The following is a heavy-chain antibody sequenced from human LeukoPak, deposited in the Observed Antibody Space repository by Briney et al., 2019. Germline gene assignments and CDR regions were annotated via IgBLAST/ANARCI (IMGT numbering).Heavy chain of an antibody. Sequence: PGGSLRLSSAASGFTFISYAMGWVRQAPGKGLGWVSVISGSRNSTYYADSVKGRFTISRDNSKNTVYLQMNSLRDEDTALYYCATSHTIFGVVIIYWGQGTLVTVSS. J-gene: IGHJ4*02. CDR1: GFTFISYA. CDR3: ATSHTIFGVVIIY. D-gene: IGHD3-3*01. CDR2: ISGSRNST. V-gene: IGHV3-23*01.